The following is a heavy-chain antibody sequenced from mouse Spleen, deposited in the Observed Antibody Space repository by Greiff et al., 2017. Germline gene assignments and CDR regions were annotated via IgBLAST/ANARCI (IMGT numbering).Heavy chain of an antibody. J-gene: IGHJ3*01. D-gene: IGHD3-1*01. CDR1: GFNIKGYY. CDR2: IGPEDGET. Sequence: EVKLMESGAGLVKPGPSVKLSCTASGFNIKGYYMHWVQQRTEQGLEWIGRIGPEDGETKYAPKFQGKATITAVTSSNTAYQQLSSLTSYGTAVYYCAREGGSFAYWGQGTPVTVSA. V-gene: IGHV14-2*01. CDR3: AREGGSFAY.